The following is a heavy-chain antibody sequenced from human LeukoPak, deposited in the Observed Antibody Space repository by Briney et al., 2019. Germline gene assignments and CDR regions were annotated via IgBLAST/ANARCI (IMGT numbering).Heavy chain of an antibody. Sequence: GGSLRLSCAASGFTVSSNYMSWVRQAPGEGLEWVSVIYSGDITYYADSVKGRFTISRDNSKNTLYLQMNSLGAEDTAVYYCARGATTTVTTDYWGQGTLVTVSS. V-gene: IGHV3-66*01. CDR2: IYSGDIT. CDR3: ARGATTTVTTDY. D-gene: IGHD4-17*01. CDR1: GFTVSSNY. J-gene: IGHJ4*02.